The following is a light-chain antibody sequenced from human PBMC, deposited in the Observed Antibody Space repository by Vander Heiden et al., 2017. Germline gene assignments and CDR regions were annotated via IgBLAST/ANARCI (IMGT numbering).Light chain of an antibody. CDR2: IDN. CDR3: AAWDDNLNGLYV. V-gene: IGLV1-44*01. CDR1: SSNIGSNS. J-gene: IGLJ1*01. Sequence: QSVLTQPPSASGTPGQRGTITCSGSSSNIGSNSVTWYQRLPGTAPKLISYIDNQRPSGVPDRFSGSKSGTSASLDIRGLQSEDEAEYFWAAWDDNLNGLYVFGTGTKVTVL.